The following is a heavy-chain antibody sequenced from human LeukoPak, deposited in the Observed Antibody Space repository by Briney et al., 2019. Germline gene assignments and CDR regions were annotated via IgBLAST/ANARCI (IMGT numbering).Heavy chain of an antibody. CDR2: MRSDGTSK. Sequence: PGGSLRLSCVASGFSLTTYGMLWARQAPGKGLQWVAFMRSDGTSKYYGDSVEGRFTISRDNSKSTPYLLMNSLSAEDTGIYYCAKDRPIKGGFDPWGQGTPVTVSS. J-gene: IGHJ5*02. CDR3: AKDRPIKGGFDP. D-gene: IGHD3-16*01. CDR1: GFSLTTYG. V-gene: IGHV3-30*02.